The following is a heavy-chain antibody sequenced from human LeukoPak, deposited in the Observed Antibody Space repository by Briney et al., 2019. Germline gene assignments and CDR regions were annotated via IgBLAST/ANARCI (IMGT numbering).Heavy chain of an antibody. CDR2: IVVGRGST. CDR1: GFXFTRSA. Sequence: GTSVKVSCKTSGFXFTRSAVQWVRQARGQRLEWIGWIVVGRGSTNYAQRFQERVTITRDMSTGTAYMELGSLRSEDTAVYYCAATSVGATINDAFDVWGQGTMVTVSS. D-gene: IGHD1-26*01. CDR3: AATSVGATINDAFDV. V-gene: IGHV1-58*01. J-gene: IGHJ3*01.